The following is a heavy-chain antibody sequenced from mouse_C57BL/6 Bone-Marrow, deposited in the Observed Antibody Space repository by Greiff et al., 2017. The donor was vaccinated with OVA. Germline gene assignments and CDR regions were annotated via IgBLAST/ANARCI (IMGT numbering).Heavy chain of an antibody. V-gene: IGHV1-55*01. J-gene: IGHJ4*01. CDR3: ARAGITTVEGDFAMDY. CDR1: GYTFTSYW. CDR2: IYPGSGRT. D-gene: IGHD1-1*01. Sequence: VQLQQSGAELVKPGASVKMSCKASGYTFTSYWITWVKQRPGQGLEWIGDIYPGSGRTNYNEKFKSQATLTVDNSSSTAYMQLSSLTSEDSAVYYCARAGITTVEGDFAMDYWGQGTSVTVSS.